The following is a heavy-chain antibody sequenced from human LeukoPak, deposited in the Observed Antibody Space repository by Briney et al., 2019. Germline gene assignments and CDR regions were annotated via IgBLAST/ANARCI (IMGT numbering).Heavy chain of an antibody. Sequence: SETLSLTCAVYGGSFSGYYLSWIRQPPGKGLEWIGGINHSGSTNYNPSLNGRVTMSVDTSKNQVSLKLSSVTAADPAVYYCARNEHYDSWSGYLGYFDYWGQGTLVTVSS. CDR2: INHSGST. J-gene: IGHJ4*02. V-gene: IGHV4-34*01. CDR3: ARNEHYDSWSGYLGYFDY. D-gene: IGHD3-3*01. CDR1: GGSFSGYY.